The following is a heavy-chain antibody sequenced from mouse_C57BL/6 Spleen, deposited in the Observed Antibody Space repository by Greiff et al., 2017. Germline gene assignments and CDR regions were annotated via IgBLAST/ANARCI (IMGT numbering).Heavy chain of an antibody. D-gene: IGHD1-1*01. J-gene: IGHJ1*03. Sequence: EVKLMESGGGLVKPGGSLKLSCAASGFTFSDYGMHWVRQAPEKGLEWVAYISSGSSTIYYADTVKGRFTISRDNAKNTLFLQMTSLRSEDTAMYYCAYGSSYRYFDVWGTGTTVTVSS. CDR2: ISSGSSTI. V-gene: IGHV5-17*01. CDR3: AYGSSYRYFDV. CDR1: GFTFSDYG.